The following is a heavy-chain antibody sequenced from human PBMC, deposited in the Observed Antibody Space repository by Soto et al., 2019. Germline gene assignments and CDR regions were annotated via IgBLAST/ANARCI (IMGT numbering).Heavy chain of an antibody. Sequence: QVQLVQSGAEVKKPGASVKVSCKASGYTFTSYYMHWVRQAPGQGLEWMGIINPSGGSTSYAQKFQGRGSMTRDTSTSTGYMELSSLRSEDTAVYYCAGSPPFGGVMILYWGQGTLVTVSS. CDR2: INPSGGST. J-gene: IGHJ4*02. D-gene: IGHD3-16*01. V-gene: IGHV1-46*01. CDR1: GYTFTSYY. CDR3: AGSPPFGGVMILY.